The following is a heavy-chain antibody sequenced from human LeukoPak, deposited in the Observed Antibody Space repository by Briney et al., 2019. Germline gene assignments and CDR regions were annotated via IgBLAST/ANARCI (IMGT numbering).Heavy chain of an antibody. Sequence: ASVKVSCKASGYAFTSYYMHWVRQAPGQGLEWMGIINPSGGSTSYAQKFQGRVTMTRDTSTSTVYMELSSLRSEDTAVYYCARTYRYSSSWSHLYYFDYWGQGTLVTVSS. CDR2: INPSGGST. CDR3: ARTYRYSSSWSHLYYFDY. V-gene: IGHV1-46*01. D-gene: IGHD6-13*01. CDR1: GYAFTSYY. J-gene: IGHJ4*02.